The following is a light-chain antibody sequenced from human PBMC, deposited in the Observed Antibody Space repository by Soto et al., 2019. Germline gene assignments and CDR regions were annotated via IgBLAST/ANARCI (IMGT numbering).Light chain of an antibody. V-gene: IGKV3-20*01. CDR3: LQYADSPYT. Sequence: EIVLTQSPGTLSLSPGERATLSCGASQTINSNYLAWYQLKPGQAPRLLISGASKRATGIPDRFSGSGSGTDFTLTISRLEPEDFAVYSCLQYADSPYTFGRGTKLEIQ. J-gene: IGKJ2*01. CDR1: QTINSNY. CDR2: GAS.